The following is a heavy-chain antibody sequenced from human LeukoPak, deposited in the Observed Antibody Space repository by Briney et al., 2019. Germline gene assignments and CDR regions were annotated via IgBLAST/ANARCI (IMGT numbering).Heavy chain of an antibody. Sequence: SETLSLTCTVSGGSISTYYWSWIRQPAGKGLEWIGRIYTSGSTTYTTSLKSRVTMSLDTSKNQFSLNLNSVTAADTAVYYCARDLYYYDSRRDAFDIWGQGTMVTVPS. CDR2: IYTSGST. D-gene: IGHD3-22*01. CDR3: ARDLYYYDSRRDAFDI. V-gene: IGHV4-4*07. CDR1: GGSISTYY. J-gene: IGHJ3*02.